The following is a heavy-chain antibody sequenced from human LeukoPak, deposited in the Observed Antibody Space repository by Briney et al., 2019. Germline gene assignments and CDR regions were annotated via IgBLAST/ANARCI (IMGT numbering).Heavy chain of an antibody. V-gene: IGHV4-59*08. J-gene: IGHJ6*02. D-gene: IGHD6-6*01. CDR1: GGSISTYY. Sequence: PSETLSLTCTVSGGSISTYYWSWIRQPPGKGLEWIGYIYYSGSTNYNPSLKSRVTISVDTSKNQFSLKLSSVTAADTAVYYCARRGGYSSSPYYYYGMDVWGQGTTVTVSS. CDR3: ARRGGYSSSPYYYYGMDV. CDR2: IYYSGST.